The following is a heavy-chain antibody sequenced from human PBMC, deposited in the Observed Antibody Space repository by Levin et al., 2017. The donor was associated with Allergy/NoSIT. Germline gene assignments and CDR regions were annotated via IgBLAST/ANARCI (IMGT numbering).Heavy chain of an antibody. CDR2: MNPSNGNT. CDR3: ARGRIPFGDTDAFDI. CDR1: GYTFINYD. Sequence: AGGSLRLSCKASGYTFINYDISWVRQAAGQGLEWMGWMNPSNGNTLFARKFRGRVTQTSDTSISTAYMELSGLRSEDTAVYYCARGRIPFGDTDAFDIWGQGTTVTVSS. J-gene: IGHJ3*02. D-gene: IGHD4-17*01. V-gene: IGHV1-8*01.